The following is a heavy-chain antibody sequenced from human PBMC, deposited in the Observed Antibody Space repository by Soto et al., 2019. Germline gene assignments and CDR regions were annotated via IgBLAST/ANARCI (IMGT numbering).Heavy chain of an antibody. CDR1: GGSISRGGYY. CDR2: IYYSGGT. Sequence: QVQLQESGTGLVKPSQTLSLTCTVSGGSISRGGYYWSWIRQHPGKGLEWIGYIYYSGGTYYNPSLKSRVTISVDTSENQFSLRRSSVTAADTAVYYCARKDSGYADYMDVWGKGPTVTVSS. D-gene: IGHD5-12*01. CDR3: ARKDSGYADYMDV. J-gene: IGHJ6*03. V-gene: IGHV4-31*03.